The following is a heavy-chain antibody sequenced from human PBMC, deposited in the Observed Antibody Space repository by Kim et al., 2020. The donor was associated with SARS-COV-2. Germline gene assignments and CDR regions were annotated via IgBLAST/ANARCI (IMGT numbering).Heavy chain of an antibody. D-gene: IGHD5-12*01. J-gene: IGHJ4*02. CDR1: GGSISSGGYY. CDR2: IYYSGST. Sequence: SETLSLTCTVSGGSISSGGYYWSWIRQHPGKGLEWIGYIYYSGSTYYNPSLKSRVTISVDTSKNQFSLKLSSVTAADTAVYYCASHIVATTQHPFDYWGQGTLVTVSS. CDR3: ASHIVATTQHPFDY. V-gene: IGHV4-31*03.